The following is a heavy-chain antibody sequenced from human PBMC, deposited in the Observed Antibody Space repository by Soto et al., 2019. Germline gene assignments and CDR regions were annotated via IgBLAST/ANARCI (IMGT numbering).Heavy chain of an antibody. CDR1: GFSLTTGGVA. J-gene: IGHJ6*02. Sequence: ESGPTLVNPTQTLTLTCSFSGFSLTTGGVAVGWIRQPPGKALEWLALIYWNDDKRYSPSLKNRLTVTKDTSKNQVVLTLTNMDPVDTATSYCAQKLRYLDDMDVWGQGTTVTVSS. V-gene: IGHV2-5*01. CDR3: AQKLRYLDDMDV. D-gene: IGHD3-9*01. CDR2: IYWNDDK.